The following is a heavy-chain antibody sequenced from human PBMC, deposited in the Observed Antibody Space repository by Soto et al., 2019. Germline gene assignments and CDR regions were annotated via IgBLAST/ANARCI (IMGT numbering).Heavy chain of an antibody. V-gene: IGHV1-2*02. CDR2: LNPNSGVT. Sequence: QVQLVQSGAEVKKPGASVKVSCKASGYIFVGYYIHWVRQAPGQGLEWIGWLNPNSGVTNYAQRFQDRVIMTRDTSINTAYMQLSRLTSDDTALYYCARDPYYSSGRCPDFWGQGTLVTVSS. J-gene: IGHJ4*02. D-gene: IGHD3-10*01. CDR3: ARDPYYSSGRCPDF. CDR1: GYIFVGYY.